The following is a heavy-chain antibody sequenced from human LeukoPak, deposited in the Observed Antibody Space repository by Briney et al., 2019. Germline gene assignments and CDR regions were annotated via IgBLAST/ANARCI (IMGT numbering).Heavy chain of an antibody. CDR1: GFTFSTYA. CDR3: ARDAECSSTSCYSGFDP. J-gene: IGHJ5*02. CDR2: MSYDASNK. Sequence: PGGSLRLSCAASGFTFSTYAMNWVRQAPGKGLEWVAVMSYDASNKKYADSVKGRFTISRDNSKNTLYLQMNSLRPEDTAVYYCARDAECSSTSCYSGFDPWGQGTLVTVSS. D-gene: IGHD2-2*01. V-gene: IGHV3-30-3*01.